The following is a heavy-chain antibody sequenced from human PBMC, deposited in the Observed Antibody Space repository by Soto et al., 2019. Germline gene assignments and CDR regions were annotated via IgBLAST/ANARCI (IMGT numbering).Heavy chain of an antibody. CDR3: ARDAGVSGELYY. CDR2: ISAYNGNT. V-gene: IGHV1-18*01. Sequence: QVQLVQSGAEVKKPGASVKVSCKASGYTFTSYGISWVRQAPGQGLEWMGWISAYNGNTNYAQKLQGRVTMTTDTSTSPAYMELRSLVADGPAVYYCARDAGVSGELYYWGQGTRVTVSS. J-gene: IGHJ4*02. D-gene: IGHD3-16*01. CDR1: GYTFTSYG.